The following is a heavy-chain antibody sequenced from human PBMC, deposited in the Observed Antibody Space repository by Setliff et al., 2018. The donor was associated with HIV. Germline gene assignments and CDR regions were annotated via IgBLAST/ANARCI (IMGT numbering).Heavy chain of an antibody. CDR2: ISTGSDAT. V-gene: IGHV3-48*04. J-gene: IGHJ4*02. Sequence: PGGSLRLSCAASGFTLRTYWMSWVRQAPGKGLEWVSYISTGSDATYYADSVKGRFTISRDNPKNSLYLQMDSLRAEDTAVYYCARDFMATTNGFDYWGQGTLVTVSS. CDR3: ARDFMATTNGFDY. D-gene: IGHD5-12*01. CDR1: GFTLRTYW.